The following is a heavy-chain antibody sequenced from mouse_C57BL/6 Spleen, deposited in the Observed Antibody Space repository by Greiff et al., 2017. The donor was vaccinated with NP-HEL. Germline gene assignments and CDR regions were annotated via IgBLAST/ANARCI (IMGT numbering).Heavy chain of an antibody. CDR1: GYTFTSYW. CDR2: IDPSDSYT. V-gene: IGHV1-59*01. CDR3: ARSRTVVATDY. J-gene: IGHJ2*01. D-gene: IGHD1-1*01. Sequence: QVQLQQPGAELVRPGTSVKLSCKASGYTFTSYWMHWVKQRPGQGLEWIGVIDPSDSYTNYNQKFKGKATLTVDTSSSTAYMQLSSLTSEDSAVYYCARSRTVVATDYWGQGTTLTVSS.